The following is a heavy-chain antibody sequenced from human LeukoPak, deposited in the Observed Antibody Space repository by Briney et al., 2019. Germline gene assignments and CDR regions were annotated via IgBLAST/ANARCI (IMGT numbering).Heavy chain of an antibody. J-gene: IGHJ6*02. CDR1: GFTFSDYY. V-gene: IGHV3-11*01. CDR2: ISSSGSTI. Sequence: GGPLRLSCAASGFTFSDYYMSWIRQAPGGGLEWVSYISSSGSTIYYADSVKGRFTISRDNAKNSLYLQMNSLRAEDTAVYYCARRASDDGRDVWGQGTTVTVSS. CDR3: ARRASDDGRDV.